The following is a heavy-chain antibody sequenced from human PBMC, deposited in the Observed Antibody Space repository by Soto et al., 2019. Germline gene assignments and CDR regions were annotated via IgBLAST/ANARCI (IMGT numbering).Heavy chain of an antibody. J-gene: IGHJ6*02. CDR2: INAGNGNT. CDR1: GYTFTSYA. CDR3: ARDLPGGGSSCYSYYYNGMDV. V-gene: IGHV1-3*01. D-gene: IGHD6-13*01. Sequence: ASVKVSCKASGYTFTSYAMHWVRQAPGQRLEWMGWINAGNGNTKYSQKFQGRVTITRDTSASTAYMELSSLRSEDTAVYYCARDLPGGGSSCYSYYYNGMDVWGQGTTVTVSS.